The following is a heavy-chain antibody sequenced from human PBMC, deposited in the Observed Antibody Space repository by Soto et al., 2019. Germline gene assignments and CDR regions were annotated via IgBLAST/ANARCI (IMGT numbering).Heavy chain of an antibody. D-gene: IGHD3-3*01. V-gene: IGHV5-10-1*01. J-gene: IGHJ4*02. CDR3: ASPDFWSGYYDY. CDR2: IDPSDSYT. Sequence: PGESLKISCKGSGYSFTSYWISWVRQMPGKGLEWMGRIDPSDSYTNYSPSFQGHVTISADKSISTAYLQWSSLKASDTAMYYCASPDFWSGYYDYWGQGTLVTVSS. CDR1: GYSFTSYW.